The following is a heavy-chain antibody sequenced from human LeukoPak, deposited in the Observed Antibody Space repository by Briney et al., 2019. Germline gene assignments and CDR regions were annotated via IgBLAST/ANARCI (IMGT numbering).Heavy chain of an antibody. CDR3: ASTITVTTDY. V-gene: IGHV4-38-2*02. CDR2: IYHSGST. CDR1: GYSISSGYY. J-gene: IGHJ4*02. D-gene: IGHD4-17*01. Sequence: SETLSLTCTVSGYSISSGYYWGWIRPPPGKGLEWIGSIYHSGSTYYNPSLKSRVTMSLDTSKNQFSLKLSSVTAADTAVYYCASTITVTTDYWGQGTLVTVSS.